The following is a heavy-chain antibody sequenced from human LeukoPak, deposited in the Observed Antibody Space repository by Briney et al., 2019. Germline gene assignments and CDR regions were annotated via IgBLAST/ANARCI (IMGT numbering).Heavy chain of an antibody. CDR3: ARGLWFGDENPPYFDY. V-gene: IGHV4-61*02. J-gene: IGHJ4*02. CDR1: GGSFSSSNYY. Sequence: PSQTLSLTCSVSGGSFSSSNYYWSWIRQPAGKGLEWIGRIYTSESTNYNPSLKSRVTISVDTSRNQLSLKLSSVTAADTAVYYCARGLWFGDENPPYFDYWGQGILVTVSS. D-gene: IGHD3-10*01. CDR2: IYTSEST.